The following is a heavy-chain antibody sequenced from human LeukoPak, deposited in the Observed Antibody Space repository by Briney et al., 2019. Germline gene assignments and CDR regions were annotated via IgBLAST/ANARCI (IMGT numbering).Heavy chain of an antibody. V-gene: IGHV3-20*04. J-gene: IGHJ3*02. CDR3: ARVGSGWSGGAFDI. CDR2: INWNGGGT. CDR1: GFTFDDYG. D-gene: IGHD6-19*01. Sequence: GGSLRLSCAASGFTFDDYGMSWVRQVPGKGLEWVSGINWNGGGTGYADSVKGRFTISRDNAKNSLYLQMNSLRAEDTALYYCARVGSGWSGGAFDIWGQGTMVTVSS.